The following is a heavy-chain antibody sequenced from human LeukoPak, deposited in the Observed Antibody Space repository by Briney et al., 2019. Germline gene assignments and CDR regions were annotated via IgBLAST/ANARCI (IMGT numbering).Heavy chain of an antibody. V-gene: IGHV4-34*01. Sequence: SEALSLTCAVYGGSFSGYYWSWIRQPPGEGLEWIGEINHSGSTNYNPSLKSRVTISVDTSKNQFSLKLSSVTAADTAVYYCARGRLRYIDWLLSPDFDYWGQGTLVTVSS. J-gene: IGHJ4*02. D-gene: IGHD3-9*01. CDR2: INHSGST. CDR3: ARGRLRYIDWLLSPDFDY. CDR1: GGSFSGYY.